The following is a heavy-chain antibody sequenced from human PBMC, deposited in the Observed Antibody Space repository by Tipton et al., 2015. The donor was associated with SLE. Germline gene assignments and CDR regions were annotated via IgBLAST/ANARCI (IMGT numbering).Heavy chain of an antibody. D-gene: IGHD2-21*02. Sequence: TLSLTCTVSDASISGHYWSWIRQPPGKGLEWIGYIHYTGSTFYNPSLKSRVTMSVDTSKNQFSLELSSVTAADTALYYCARIRDLISSRYPNPVRFDPWGQGTLVTVSS. CDR3: ARIRDLISSRYPNPVRFDP. CDR1: DASISGHY. V-gene: IGHV4-59*11. CDR2: IHYTGST. J-gene: IGHJ5*02.